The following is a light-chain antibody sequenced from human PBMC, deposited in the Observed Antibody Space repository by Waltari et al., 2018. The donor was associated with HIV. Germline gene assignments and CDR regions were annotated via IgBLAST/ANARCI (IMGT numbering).Light chain of an antibody. CDR2: GNS. CDR1: SKHIGIYT. CDR3: STWDNSLSGWV. J-gene: IGLJ3*02. V-gene: IGLV1-44*01. Sequence: QSALTQEASVSGNVGQTVTLSCSGNSKHIGIYTVAWYQQISHGTPKTVMFGNSPPSGIPARFSASQSGTSASLTISGLQPEDEAHYYCSTWDNSLSGWVLGGGTTLTVL.